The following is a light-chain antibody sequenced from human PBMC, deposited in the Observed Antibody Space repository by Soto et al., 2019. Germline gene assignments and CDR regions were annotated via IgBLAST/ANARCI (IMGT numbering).Light chain of an antibody. CDR3: SSSTTSSTRV. Sequence: QSVLTQPASVSGSPGQSITISCTGTSSDVGSYNLVSWYQQHPGKAPKLMIYEGSKRPSGVSNRFSGSKSGNTASLTISGLQSEDEAYYYCSSSTTSSTRVFGTGTKVPVL. CDR1: SSDVGSYNL. J-gene: IGLJ1*01. CDR2: EGS. V-gene: IGLV2-14*02.